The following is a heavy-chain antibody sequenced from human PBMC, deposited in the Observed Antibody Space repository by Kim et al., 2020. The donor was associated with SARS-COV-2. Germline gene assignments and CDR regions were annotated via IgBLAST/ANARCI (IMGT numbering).Heavy chain of an antibody. CDR2: IYHSGST. D-gene: IGHD2-2*01. V-gene: IGHV4-4*02. CDR3: ARVVFVVPAAHHFDY. J-gene: IGHJ4*02. CDR1: GGSISSSNW. Sequence: LRETLSLTCAVSGGSISSSNWWSWVRQPPGKGLEWIGEIYHSGSTNYNPSLKSRVTISVDKSKNQFSLKLSSVTAADTAVYYCARVVFVVPAAHHFDYWAREPWSPSPQ.